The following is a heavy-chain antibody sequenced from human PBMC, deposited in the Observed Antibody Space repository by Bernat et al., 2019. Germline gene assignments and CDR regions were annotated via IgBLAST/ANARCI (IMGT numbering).Heavy chain of an antibody. CDR3: AREYCTGGVCSSFDY. Sequence: QVQLVESGGGVVQPGRSLRLSCAASGFTFSSYGMHWVRQAPGKGLEWVAVIWYDGSNKCYADSVKGRFTIARDNSTNTLYLQMSSLRAEDTAVYYCAREYCTGGVCSSFDYWGQGTLVTVSS. D-gene: IGHD2-8*02. CDR1: GFTFSSYG. CDR2: IWYDGSNK. V-gene: IGHV3-33*01. J-gene: IGHJ4*02.